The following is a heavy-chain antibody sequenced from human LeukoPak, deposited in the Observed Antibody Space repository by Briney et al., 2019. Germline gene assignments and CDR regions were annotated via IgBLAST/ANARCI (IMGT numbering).Heavy chain of an antibody. CDR2: IYYSGST. J-gene: IGHJ4*02. CDR3: ARDRGYGSGSYYYDY. CDR1: GGSINSGGYY. Sequence: SETLSLTCTVSGGSINSGGYYWSWIRQHPGKGLEWIGYIYYSGSTYYNPSLKSRVTISIDTSKNQFSLKLSSVTAADTAVYYCARDRGYGSGSYYYDYWGQGTLVTVSS. D-gene: IGHD3-10*01. V-gene: IGHV4-31*03.